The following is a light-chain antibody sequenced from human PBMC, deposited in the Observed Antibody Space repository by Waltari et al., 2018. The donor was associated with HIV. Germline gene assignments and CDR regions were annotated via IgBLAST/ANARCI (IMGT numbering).Light chain of an antibody. CDR3: SSYANKNGFYVV. CDR1: NSDIGGYNY. CDR2: EVT. Sequence: SALPPPPSASGSPGQSVTIPCTGTNSDIGGYNYVSWYQQPPGTAPKLVISEVTKRPSGVPGRVSGSKSGTTASLTVSGLQAEDEADYYCSSYANKNGFYVVFGGGTRLTVL. J-gene: IGLJ2*01. V-gene: IGLV2-8*01.